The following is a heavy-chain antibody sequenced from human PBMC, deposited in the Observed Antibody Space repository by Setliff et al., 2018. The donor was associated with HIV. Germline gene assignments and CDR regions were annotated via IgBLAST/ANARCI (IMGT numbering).Heavy chain of an antibody. J-gene: IGHJ4*02. CDR2: INPKSGGT. Sequence: ASVKVSCKTSGYTFTGYYMHWVRQAPGQGLEWMGWINPKSGGTKYAQTFQGRVTMTGDTYTSTVYMEVSSLRSEDTAVYYCARGREKQWPVLADCLFDFWGQGTLVTVSS. D-gene: IGHD6-19*01. CDR3: ARGREKQWPVLADCLFDF. V-gene: IGHV1-2*02. CDR1: GYTFTGYY.